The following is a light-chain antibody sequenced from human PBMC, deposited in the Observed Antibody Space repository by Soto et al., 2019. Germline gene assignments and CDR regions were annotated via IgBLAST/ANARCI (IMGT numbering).Light chain of an antibody. V-gene: IGLV4-69*01. Sequence: QSVLTQSPSASASLGASVKLTCTLTSGHSSYAIAWHQQQPEQGPRYLMNLNGDGSHSKGDGIPDRFSGSSSGAERYLTFSSLQSEDEADYCCQPWGTGIQVFGGGTQLTVL. CDR3: QPWGTGIQV. CDR1: SGHSSYA. CDR2: LNGDGSH. J-gene: IGLJ3*02.